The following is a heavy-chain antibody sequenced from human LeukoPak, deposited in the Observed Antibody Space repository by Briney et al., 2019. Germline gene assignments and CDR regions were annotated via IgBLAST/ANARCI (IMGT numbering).Heavy chain of an antibody. CDR1: GGSISNYY. V-gene: IGHV4-59*08. J-gene: IGHJ4*02. CDR3: ARREAAAGTFDY. Sequence: SETLSLTCTVSGGSISNYYWSWIRQPPGEGLECIGYVHYSGRTDYNPSLKSRVTIAVDTSKNQFSLKLTSVTAADTAMYYCARREAAAGTFDYWGQGTLVTVSS. CDR2: VHYSGRT. D-gene: IGHD6-13*01.